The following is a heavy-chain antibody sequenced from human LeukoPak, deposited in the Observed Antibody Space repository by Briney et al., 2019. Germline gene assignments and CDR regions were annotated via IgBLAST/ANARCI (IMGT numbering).Heavy chain of an antibody. D-gene: IGHD3-22*01. CDR2: IYSGGST. J-gene: IGHJ4*02. V-gene: IGHV3-66*01. Sequence: GGSLRLSCAASGFTVSSNYMSWVRQAPGKGLEWVSVIYSGGSTYYADSVKGRFTISRDNSKNTLYLQMNSLRAEDTAVYYCAKDLYYCDSSGYRFDYWGQGTLVTVSS. CDR3: AKDLYYCDSSGYRFDY. CDR1: GFTVSSNY.